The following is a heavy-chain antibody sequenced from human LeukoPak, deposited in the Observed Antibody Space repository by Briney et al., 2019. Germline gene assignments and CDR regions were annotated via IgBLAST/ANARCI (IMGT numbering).Heavy chain of an antibody. Sequence: QAGGSLRLSCAASGFTFSSYEMNWVRQAPGKGLEWVSYISSSGSTIYYADSVKGRFTISRDNAKNSLYLQMNSLRAEDTAVYYCARGSSGWYTPLLFDYWGQGTLVTVSS. CDR1: GFTFSSYE. D-gene: IGHD6-19*01. CDR3: ARGSSGWYTPLLFDY. CDR2: ISSSGSTI. J-gene: IGHJ4*02. V-gene: IGHV3-48*03.